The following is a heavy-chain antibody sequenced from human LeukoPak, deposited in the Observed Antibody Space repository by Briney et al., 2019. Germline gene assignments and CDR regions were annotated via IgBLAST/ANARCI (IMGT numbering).Heavy chain of an antibody. CDR2: IYYSGST. V-gene: IGHV4-31*03. CDR1: GGSISSGGYY. J-gene: IGHJ4*02. CDR3: AREVRSSGYSLDY. D-gene: IGHD3-22*01. Sequence: SQTLSLTCTVSGGSISSGGYYWSWIRQHPGKGLEWIGYIYYSGSTNYNPSLKSRVTISVDTSKNQFSLKLRSVTAADTAVYYCAREVRSSGYSLDYWGQGTLVTVSS.